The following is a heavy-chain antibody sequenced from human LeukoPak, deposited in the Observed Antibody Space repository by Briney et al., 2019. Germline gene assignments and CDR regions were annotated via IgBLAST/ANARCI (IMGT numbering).Heavy chain of an antibody. V-gene: IGHV1-18*01. CDR1: GFTFTSYG. J-gene: IGHJ4*02. CDR2: ISGYNGNT. CDR3: AKDRSSPARED. D-gene: IGHD6-13*01. Sequence: GASLKVSCKTSGFTFTSYGISWVRQAPGQGLEWVGWISGYNGNTNYAQKFRDRLTMTTDTSTTTAYMELRSLRSDDTAVYYCAKDRSSPAREDWGPGTLVTVSS.